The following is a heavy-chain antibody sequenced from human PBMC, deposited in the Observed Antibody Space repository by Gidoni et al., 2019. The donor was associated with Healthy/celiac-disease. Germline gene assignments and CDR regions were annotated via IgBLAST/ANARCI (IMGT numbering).Heavy chain of an antibody. Sequence: QLQLVESGGGVVQPGRYLSLSCAASGLTFSSYGMHWVRQAPGKGLEWVAVISYDGSNKYYADSVKGRFTISRDNSKNTLYLQMNSLRAEDTAVYYCAKVRPSSGWGDDAFDIWGQGTMVTVSS. V-gene: IGHV3-30*18. CDR2: ISYDGSNK. J-gene: IGHJ3*02. CDR1: GLTFSSYG. CDR3: AKVRPSSGWGDDAFDI. D-gene: IGHD6-19*01.